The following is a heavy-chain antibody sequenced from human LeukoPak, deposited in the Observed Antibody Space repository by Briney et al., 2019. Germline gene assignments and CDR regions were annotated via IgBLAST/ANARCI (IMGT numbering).Heavy chain of an antibody. D-gene: IGHD6-19*01. Sequence: GGSLRLSCAASGFTFSSYSMNWVRQAPGKGLEWVSSISSSSSYIYYADSVKGRFTISRDNAKHTLYLQMNSLRAEDTAVYYCARVADSSFDAFDIWGQGTMVTVSS. J-gene: IGHJ3*02. CDR3: ARVADSSFDAFDI. CDR1: GFTFSSYS. CDR2: ISSSSSYI. V-gene: IGHV3-21*01.